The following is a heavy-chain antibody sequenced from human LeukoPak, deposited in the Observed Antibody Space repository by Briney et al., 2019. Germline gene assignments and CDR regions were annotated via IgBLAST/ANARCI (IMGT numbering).Heavy chain of an antibody. CDR1: GGSFSGYY. CDR2: INHSGST. Sequence: PSETLSLTCAVYGGSFSGYYWSWIRQPPGKGLEWIGEINHSGSTNYNPSLKSRVTISVDTSKNQFSLKLSSVTAADTAVYYCARADGGYFQHWGQGTLVTVSS. V-gene: IGHV4-34*01. J-gene: IGHJ1*01. CDR3: ARADGGYFQH. D-gene: IGHD3-16*01.